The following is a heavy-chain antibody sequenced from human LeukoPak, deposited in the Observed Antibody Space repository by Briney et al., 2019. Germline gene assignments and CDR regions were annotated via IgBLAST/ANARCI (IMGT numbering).Heavy chain of an antibody. Sequence: SVKVSCKASGGTFSSYAISWVRQAPGQGLEWIGGIIPIFGTANYAQKFQGRVTITTDESTSTAYMELSSLRSEDTAVYYCASQTWGIAAAGTADYWGQGTLVTVSS. V-gene: IGHV1-69*05. D-gene: IGHD6-13*01. J-gene: IGHJ4*02. CDR2: IIPIFGTA. CDR3: ASQTWGIAAAGTADY. CDR1: GGTFSSYA.